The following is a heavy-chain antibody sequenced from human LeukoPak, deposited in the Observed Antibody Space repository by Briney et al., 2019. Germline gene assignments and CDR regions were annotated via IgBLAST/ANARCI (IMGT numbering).Heavy chain of an antibody. V-gene: IGHV4-59*12. CDR1: GASISSYD. Sequence: SETLSLTCAVSGASISSYDWSWIRQPPGKGLEWIGGIYNSGRTNDNPSLKSRVTISKDTSKNQFSLNLISVTAADTAVYYCARGTYYDILTGYFNWFDPWGQGTLVTVSS. J-gene: IGHJ5*02. D-gene: IGHD3-9*01. CDR2: IYNSGRT. CDR3: ARGTYYDILTGYFNWFDP.